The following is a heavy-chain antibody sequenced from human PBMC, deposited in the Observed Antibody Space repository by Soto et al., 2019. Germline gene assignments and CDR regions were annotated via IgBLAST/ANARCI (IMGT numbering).Heavy chain of an antibody. CDR1: GYSFSTYG. CDR3: ARGVPVPGNIDDGVGGPYFDQ. D-gene: IGHD6-19*01. Sequence: QVQLVQSGAEVKKPGASVKVSCKASGYSFSTYGISWVRQAPGQGLEWMGWISGDNGNTDYAQRLQGRVTMTTATSTNTAYMELRSLTSDDTAVYFCARGVPVPGNIDDGVGGPYFDQWGQGTLVTVSS. CDR2: ISGDNGNT. J-gene: IGHJ4*02. V-gene: IGHV1-18*04.